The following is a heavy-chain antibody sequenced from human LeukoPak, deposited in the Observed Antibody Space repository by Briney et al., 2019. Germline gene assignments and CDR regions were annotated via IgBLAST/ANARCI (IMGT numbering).Heavy chain of an antibody. CDR2: INPSGGST. D-gene: IGHD4-23*01. J-gene: IGHJ4*02. CDR1: GYTFTSYY. V-gene: IGHV1-46*01. Sequence: ASVTVSCKASGYTFTSYYMHWVRQAPGQGLEWMGIINPSGGSTSYAQKFQGRVTITTDESTSTAYMELSSLRSEDTAVYYCARVRQAVVMDYWGQGTLVTVSS. CDR3: ARVRQAVVMDY.